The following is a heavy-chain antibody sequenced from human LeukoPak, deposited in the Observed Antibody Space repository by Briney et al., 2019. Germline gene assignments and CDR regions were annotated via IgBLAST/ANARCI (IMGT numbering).Heavy chain of an antibody. CDR1: GFIFSSYW. Sequence: GGSLRLSCAASGFIFSSYWMHWVRQAPGKGLEWVAVMSYDGSKIYYADSVKGRFTISRDNSKNTLYLQMNSLRTEDTAVYYCAKKGHCTNGVCYAHYFDHWGQGTLVTVSS. J-gene: IGHJ4*02. V-gene: IGHV3-30*18. CDR2: MSYDGSKI. CDR3: AKKGHCTNGVCYAHYFDH. D-gene: IGHD2-8*01.